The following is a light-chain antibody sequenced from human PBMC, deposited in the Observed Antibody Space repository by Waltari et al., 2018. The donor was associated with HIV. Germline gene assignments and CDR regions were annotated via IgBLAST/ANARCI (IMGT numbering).Light chain of an antibody. CDR3: QQYYNTPPT. V-gene: IGKV4-1*01. CDR1: QSVLYTPNDESY. CDR2: WAS. Sequence: DIVMTQSPDSLAVSLGETATIHCKSSQSVLYTPNDESYLAWYQQKAGQPPKLLISWASTRESGVPDRFSGSGIGTDFTLTIDSLQAEDVAVYFCQQYYNTPPTFGQGTKVEI. J-gene: IGKJ1*01.